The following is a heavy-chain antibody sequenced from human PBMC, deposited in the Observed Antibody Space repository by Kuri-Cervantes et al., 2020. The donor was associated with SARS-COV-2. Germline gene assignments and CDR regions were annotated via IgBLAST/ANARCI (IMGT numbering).Heavy chain of an antibody. CDR3: ASRGGATGSEGYYGMDV. CDR1: GYTFTSYD. J-gene: IGHJ6*02. D-gene: IGHD5-12*01. CDR2: MNPNSGNT. Sequence: SVNGSCKASGYTFTSYDINWVRQATGQGLEWMGWMNPNSGNTGYAQKFQGRVTMTRNTSISTAYMELSSLRSEDTAVYYCASRGGATGSEGYYGMDVWGQGTTVTVSS. V-gene: IGHV1-8*01.